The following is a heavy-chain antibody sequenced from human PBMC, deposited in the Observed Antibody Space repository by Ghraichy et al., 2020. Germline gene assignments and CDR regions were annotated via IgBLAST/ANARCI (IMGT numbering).Heavy chain of an antibody. Sequence: GGSLRLSCAASGFTISGNYMSWVRQAPGKGLEWVSVIHIGGITYYADSVKGRFTTSRDNSKNTLYLQMSSLRAEDTAVYYCARGNGGNWGQGTLVTVSS. CDR2: IHIGGIT. J-gene: IGHJ1*01. CDR3: ARGNGGN. V-gene: IGHV3-66*01. CDR1: GFTISGNY. D-gene: IGHD3-10*01.